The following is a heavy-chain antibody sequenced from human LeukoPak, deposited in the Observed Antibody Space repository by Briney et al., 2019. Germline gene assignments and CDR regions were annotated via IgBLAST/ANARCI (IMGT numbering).Heavy chain of an antibody. CDR1: GFTFSSYA. CDR3: AKIAFVTGSGN. J-gene: IGHJ4*02. V-gene: IGHV3-23*01. Sequence: GGFLRLSFAASGFTFSSYAMSWVRQAPGKGLEWVSSISAAGGSTYYADSVKGRFTISRDNSINTRDLEMNRLKAEDTAVYYCAKIAFVTGSGNLGQGTLVTVSS. D-gene: IGHD3-10*01. CDR2: ISAAGGST.